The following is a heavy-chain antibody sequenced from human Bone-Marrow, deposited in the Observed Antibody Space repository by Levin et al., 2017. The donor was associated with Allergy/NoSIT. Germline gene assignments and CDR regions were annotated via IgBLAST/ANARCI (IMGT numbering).Heavy chain of an antibody. CDR1: GYSLSEIS. V-gene: IGHV1-24*01. J-gene: IGHJ6*03. Sequence: ASVKVSCKVSGYSLSEISVQWVRQAPGGGLEWMGGFDRETSQRIYAQKFQGRLTLTDDASTGTAYMELSSLRSDDTAVYYCATGAVLGAPETGPPPLYYFYYMDVWGKGTTLTVSS. CDR3: ATGAVLGAPETGPPPLYYFYYMDV. D-gene: IGHD1-26*01. CDR2: FDRETSQR.